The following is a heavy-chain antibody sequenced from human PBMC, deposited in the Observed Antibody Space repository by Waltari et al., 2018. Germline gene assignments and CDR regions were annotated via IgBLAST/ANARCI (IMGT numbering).Heavy chain of an antibody. CDR3: ARARWLQRDYYYGMDV. CDR1: GGTFSSYA. CDR2: IIPIFGTA. Sequence: QVQLVQSGAEVKKPGSSVTVSCKASGGTFSSYAISWVRQAPGQGLEWMGGIIPIFGTANYAQKFQGRVTITADESTSTAYMELSSLRSEDTAVYYCARARWLQRDYYYGMDVWGQGTTVTVSS. J-gene: IGHJ6*02. V-gene: IGHV1-69*01. D-gene: IGHD5-12*01.